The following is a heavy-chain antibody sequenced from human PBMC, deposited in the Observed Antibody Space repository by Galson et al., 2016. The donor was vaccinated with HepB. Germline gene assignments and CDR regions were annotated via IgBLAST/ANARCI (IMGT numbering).Heavy chain of an antibody. V-gene: IGHV4-39*01. Sequence: ETLSLTCIVSGGSISSSSYYWGWVRQPPGKGLEWIGSISYSGTTYYNPSLQSRVTISVDTSKNQFSLKLSSVTAAGTAVYYCARAYSRGWTGNYYGMDVWSKGTTVTVSS. D-gene: IGHD6-19*01. CDR3: ARAYSRGWTGNYYGMDV. J-gene: IGHJ6*04. CDR2: ISYSGTT. CDR1: GGSISSSSYY.